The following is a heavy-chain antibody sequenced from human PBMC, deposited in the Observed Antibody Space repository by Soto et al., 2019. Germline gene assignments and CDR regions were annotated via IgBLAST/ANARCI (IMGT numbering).Heavy chain of an antibody. CDR1: GFTFSNAW. D-gene: IGHD4-4*01. CDR3: STDLQPNWFYP. J-gene: IGHJ5*02. CDR2: IKSKTDGGTT. Sequence: GGSLRLSCAASGFTFSNAWMSWVRQAPGKGLEWVGRIKSKTDGGTTDYAAPVKGRFTISRDDSKNTLYLQMNSLKTEDTAVYYCSTDLQPNWFYPWGQGTLVTVSS. V-gene: IGHV3-15*01.